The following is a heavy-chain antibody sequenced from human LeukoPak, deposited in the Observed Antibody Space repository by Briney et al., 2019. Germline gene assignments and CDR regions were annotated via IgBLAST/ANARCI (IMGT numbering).Heavy chain of an antibody. CDR1: GSIFTNYW. D-gene: IGHD5-18*01. J-gene: IGHJ4*02. V-gene: IGHV5-51*01. CDR2: IYPGDSDT. Sequence: GESLQISCKCSGSIFTNYWIAWVRPLPGKGLQWMGIIYPGDSDTRYSPSFQGQVTISADKSITTAYLQWNSLKASDTAMYYCARRHKRGAYSYGVDYWGQGTLVTVSS. CDR3: ARRHKRGAYSYGVDY.